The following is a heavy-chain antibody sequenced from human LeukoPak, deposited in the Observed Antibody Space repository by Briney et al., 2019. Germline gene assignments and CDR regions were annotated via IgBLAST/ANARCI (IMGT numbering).Heavy chain of an antibody. V-gene: IGHV3-21*01. J-gene: IGHJ6*02. CDR3: ARDCTNIVVVVAATYYGMDV. CDR2: ISSSSSYI. D-gene: IGHD2-15*01. Sequence: GGSLRLSCAASGFTFSSYSMNWARQAPGKGLEWVSSISSSSSYIYYADSVKGRFTISRDNAKNSLYLQMNSLRAEDTAVYYCARDCTNIVVVVAATYYGMDVWGQGTTVTVSS. CDR1: GFTFSSYS.